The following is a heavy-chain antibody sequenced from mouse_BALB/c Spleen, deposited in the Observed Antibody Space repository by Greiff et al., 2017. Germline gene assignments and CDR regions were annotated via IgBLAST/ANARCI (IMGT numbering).Heavy chain of an antibody. CDR1: GYSFTGYN. CDR2: IDPYYGGT. Sequence: VHVKQSGPELEKPGASVKISCKASGYSFTGYNMNWVKQSNGKSLEWIGNIDPYYGGTSYNQKFKGKATLTVDKSSSTAYMQLKSLTSEDSAVYYCASGGDYDPFAYWGQGTLVTVSA. D-gene: IGHD2-4*01. V-gene: IGHV1-39*01. J-gene: IGHJ3*01. CDR3: ASGGDYDPFAY.